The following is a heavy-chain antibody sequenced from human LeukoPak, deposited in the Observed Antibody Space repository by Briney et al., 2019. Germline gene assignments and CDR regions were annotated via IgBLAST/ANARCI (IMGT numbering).Heavy chain of an antibody. D-gene: IGHD6-13*01. CDR2: ISSSSSYI. V-gene: IGHV3-21*01. Sequence: GESLRLSCAASGFTFSSYSMNWVRQAPGKGLEWVSSISSSSSYIYYADSVKGRFTISRDNAKNSLYLQMNSLRAEDTAVYYCARDALHSYSSSWYAVYPPDYWGQGTLVTVSS. CDR1: GFTFSSYS. CDR3: ARDALHSYSSSWYAVYPPDY. J-gene: IGHJ4*02.